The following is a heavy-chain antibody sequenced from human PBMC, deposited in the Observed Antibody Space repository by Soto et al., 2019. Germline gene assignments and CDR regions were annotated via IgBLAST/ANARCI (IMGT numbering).Heavy chain of an antibody. V-gene: IGHV1-69*01. Sequence: QVHLVQSGAEVKRPGSSVMVSCTASGGTFSDFGLAWVRQAPGQGLQWMVGIIPLFNTTHFAQTFKDRVTVTADGAIGTGYMELRSLKPEDTAVYYCARVSLHCSSGTCYSLDQYFGMDVWGQGTTVTVS. D-gene: IGHD2-15*01. CDR2: IIPLFNTT. J-gene: IGHJ6*02. CDR1: GGTFSDFG. CDR3: ARVSLHCSSGTCYSLDQYFGMDV.